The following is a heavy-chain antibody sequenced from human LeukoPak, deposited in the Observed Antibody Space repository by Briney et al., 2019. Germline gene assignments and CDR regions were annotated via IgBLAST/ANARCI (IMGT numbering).Heavy chain of an antibody. CDR3: VKTAAMDV. CDR1: GYTFTGYY. CDR2: VSPTNGAT. J-gene: IGHJ6*02. Sequence: ASVKVSCKASGYTFTGYYIHWVRQAPGQGLEWMGWVSPTNGATGYAQKFQGRVTMTRDTSISTAYMELSSLRSDDTAMYYCVKTAAMDVWGQGTMVTVSS. V-gene: IGHV1-2*02. D-gene: IGHD2-21*02.